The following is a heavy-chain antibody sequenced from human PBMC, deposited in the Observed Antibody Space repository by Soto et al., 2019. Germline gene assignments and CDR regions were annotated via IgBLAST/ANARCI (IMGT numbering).Heavy chain of an antibody. Sequence: QVQLVQSGAEVKKPGASVKVSCTASGYTFTHYAIHWVRHAPGQRLEWMGFINAGSGNTKDSQTFQGRLTFTKDASASTAYMDLSSLRSGDTAIYCCARGLAADGAWGQGTLVSVSS. CDR2: INAGSGNT. CDR1: GYTFTHYA. V-gene: IGHV1-3*01. D-gene: IGHD6-13*01. CDR3: ARGLAADGA. J-gene: IGHJ5*02.